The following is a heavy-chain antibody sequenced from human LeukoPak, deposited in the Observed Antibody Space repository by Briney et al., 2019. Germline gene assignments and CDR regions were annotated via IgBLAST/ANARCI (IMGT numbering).Heavy chain of an antibody. Sequence: ASVKVSCKASGHTFTSYAMHWVRQAPGQRLKWMGWINAGNGNTKYSQKFQGRVTITRDTSASTAYMELSSLRSEDTAVYYCARGANGGSYYVAPADVFDIGAKGKMVPVSS. CDR3: ARGANGGSYYVAPADVFDI. J-gene: IGHJ3*02. D-gene: IGHD3-16*01. CDR1: GHTFTSYA. CDR2: INAGNGNT. V-gene: IGHV1-3*01.